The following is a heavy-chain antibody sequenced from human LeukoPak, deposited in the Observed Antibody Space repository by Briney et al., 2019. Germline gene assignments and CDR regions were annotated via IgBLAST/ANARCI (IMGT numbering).Heavy chain of an antibody. CDR3: ARDRDYDYLDY. J-gene: IGHJ4*02. Sequence: GGSLRLSCAAPGFTFSSNGMHWVRQAPGEGLEWVAVIWYDGSNKYYADSVKGRFTISRDNSKNTLYLQMNILRAEDTAVYCCARDRDYDYLDYWGQGTLVTVSS. D-gene: IGHD5-12*01. CDR2: IWYDGSNK. CDR1: GFTFSSNG. V-gene: IGHV3-33*01.